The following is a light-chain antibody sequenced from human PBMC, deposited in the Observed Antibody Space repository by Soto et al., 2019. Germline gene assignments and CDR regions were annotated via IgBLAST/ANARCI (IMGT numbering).Light chain of an antibody. CDR3: QQRSNWPPDLT. CDR1: QSVSRY. J-gene: IGKJ4*01. Sequence: EIVLTQSPATLSLSPGERATLSCRASQSVSRYLAWYQQKPGQAPRLLIYDASNRATGIPARFSGSGSGTDFTLTISSREPEDFAVYYCQQRSNWPPDLTFGGGTKVEIK. CDR2: DAS. V-gene: IGKV3-11*01.